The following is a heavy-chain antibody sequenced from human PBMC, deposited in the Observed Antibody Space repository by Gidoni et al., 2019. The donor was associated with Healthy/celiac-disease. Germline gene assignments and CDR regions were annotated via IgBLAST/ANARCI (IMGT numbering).Heavy chain of an antibody. V-gene: IGHV3-9*01. D-gene: IGHD3-9*01. J-gene: IGHJ6*02. CDR1: GFTFDDYA. Sequence: EVQLVESGGGLVQPGRSLRLSCAASGFTFDDYAMHWVRQAPGKGLEWVSGISWNSGSIGYADSVKGRFTISRDNAKNSLYLQMNSLRAEDTALYYCAKEYYDILTGPGYGMDVWGQGTTVTVSS. CDR3: AKEYYDILTGPGYGMDV. CDR2: ISWNSGSI.